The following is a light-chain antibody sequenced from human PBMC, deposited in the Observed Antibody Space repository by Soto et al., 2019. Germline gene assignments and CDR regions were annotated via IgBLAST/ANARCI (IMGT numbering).Light chain of an antibody. J-gene: IGKJ4*01. CDR3: QQYDSYCT. V-gene: IGKV1-5*03. CDR2: KSS. CDR1: QSIRSW. Sequence: DIQMTQSPSTLSASVGDRVTITCRASQSIRSWLAWYQQKPGKAPRLLIYKSSSLESGVPSRFSGSGSGTEFTLTISSLQSDDSAPYYCQQYDSYCTFGGGTKMEIK.